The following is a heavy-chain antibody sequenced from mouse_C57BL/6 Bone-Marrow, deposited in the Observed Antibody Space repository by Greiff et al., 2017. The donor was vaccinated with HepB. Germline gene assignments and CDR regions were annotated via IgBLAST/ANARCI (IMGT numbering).Heavy chain of an antibody. D-gene: IGHD1-1*01. CDR1: GFSLTSYG. V-gene: IGHV2-5*01. CDR2: IWRGGST. CDR3: AKLLQGRYFDV. J-gene: IGHJ1*03. Sequence: QVQLQQSGPGLVQPSQSLSITCTVSGFSLTSYGVHWVRQSPGKGLEWLGVIWRGGSTDYNAAFMSRLSITEDNSKSQVFFKMNSLQADDTAIYYCAKLLQGRYFDVWGTGTTVTVSS.